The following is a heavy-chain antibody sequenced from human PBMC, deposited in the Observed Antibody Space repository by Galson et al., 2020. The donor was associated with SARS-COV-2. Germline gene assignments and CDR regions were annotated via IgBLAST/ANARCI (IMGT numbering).Heavy chain of an antibody. Sequence: ASVKVSCKASGYTFTSYGISWVRQAPGQGLEWMGWISAYNGNTNYAQKLQGRVTMTTDTSTSTAYMELRSLRPDDTAVYYCARGADYGDYENWFDPWGQGTLVTVSS. CDR2: ISAYNGNT. V-gene: IGHV1-18*01. D-gene: IGHD4-17*01. CDR3: ARGADYGDYENWFDP. J-gene: IGHJ5*02. CDR1: GYTFTSYG.